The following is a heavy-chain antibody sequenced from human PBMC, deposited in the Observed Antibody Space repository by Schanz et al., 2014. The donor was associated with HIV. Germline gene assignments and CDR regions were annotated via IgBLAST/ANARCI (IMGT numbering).Heavy chain of an antibody. CDR3: AKVTPLRCLDY. CDR2: IWYDGSHK. V-gene: IGHV3-33*06. CDR1: GFTFSSYG. J-gene: IGHJ4*02. D-gene: IGHD4-17*01. Sequence: QVHLVESGGGVVQPGRSLRLSCVASGFTFSSYGMHWVRQAPGKGLEWVAVIWYDGSHKHYADSVKGRFTISRDTSKNTLYLQMNSLRAEDTAVYYCAKVTPLRCLDYWGQGTLVTVSS.